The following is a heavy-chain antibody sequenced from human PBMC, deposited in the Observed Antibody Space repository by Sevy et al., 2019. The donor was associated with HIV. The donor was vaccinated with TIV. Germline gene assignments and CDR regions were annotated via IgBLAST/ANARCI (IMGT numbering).Heavy chain of an antibody. CDR1: GFTFSSYA. V-gene: IGHV3-23*01. Sequence: GGSLRLSCAASGFTFSSYAMSWVRQAPGKGLEWVSAISGSGGSKYYADSVKGRFTISRDNSKNTLYLQMNSLRAEDTDVYYCAKVGTTMVRGVIITPDNWFDPWGQGTLVTVSS. CDR2: ISGSGGSK. J-gene: IGHJ5*02. D-gene: IGHD3-10*01. CDR3: AKVGTTMVRGVIITPDNWFDP.